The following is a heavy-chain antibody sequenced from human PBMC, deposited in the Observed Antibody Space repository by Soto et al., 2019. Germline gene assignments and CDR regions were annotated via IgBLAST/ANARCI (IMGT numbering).Heavy chain of an antibody. D-gene: IGHD2-15*01. V-gene: IGHV3-74*01. CDR2: INNNGSTT. CDR1: GFTFNTYW. J-gene: IGHJ6*02. CDR3: TRDGGGNFYYGMDV. Sequence: EVQPVESGGGLVQPGGSLRLSCAASGFTFNTYWMHWVRQAPGKGLVWVSRINNNGSTTTYADSVKGRFTISRDNAKNTLYLQMNSLRAEDTAMYSCTRDGGGNFYYGMDVWGQGTTVTVSS.